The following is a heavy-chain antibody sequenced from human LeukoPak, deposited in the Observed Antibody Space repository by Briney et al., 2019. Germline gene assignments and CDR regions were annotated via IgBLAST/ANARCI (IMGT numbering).Heavy chain of an antibody. Sequence: GESLRLSCAASGFTFSSYWMSWVRQAPGKGLEWVANIKQDGSEKYYVDSVKGRFTISRDNSKNSLYLQLTSLRAEDTALYYCARDRGRNSFDNWGQGTLVSVSS. V-gene: IGHV3-7*01. CDR1: GFTFSSYW. CDR3: ARDRGRNSFDN. J-gene: IGHJ4*02. D-gene: IGHD1-14*01. CDR2: IKQDGSEK.